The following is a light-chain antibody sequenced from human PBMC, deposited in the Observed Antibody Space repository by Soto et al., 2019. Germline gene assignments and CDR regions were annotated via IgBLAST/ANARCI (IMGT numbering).Light chain of an antibody. CDR2: QVT. Sequence: QSVLTQPASVSGSPGQSITISCTGTSSDLAIYNYVSWYQQQPGKAPKLMIYQVTNRPSGVSNRFSGSRSGNTASLTISGLQAEDEADYYCSSYTDSSNYVFGTGTKPTVL. CDR3: SSYTDSSNYV. J-gene: IGLJ1*01. CDR1: SSDLAIYNY. V-gene: IGLV2-14*01.